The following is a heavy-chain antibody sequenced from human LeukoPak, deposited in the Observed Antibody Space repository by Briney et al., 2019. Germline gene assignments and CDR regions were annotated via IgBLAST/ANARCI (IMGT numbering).Heavy chain of an antibody. Sequence: GGSLRLSCVASGFTFDDYAMHWVRQAPGKGLEWVSGISWNSGFITYADSVKGRFTISRDNAENSLYLQMNSLRTEDTALYYCARDPRDYGSGRYYEGDDAFDMWGQGTMVTVSS. V-gene: IGHV3-9*01. CDR2: ISWNSGFI. J-gene: IGHJ3*02. CDR1: GFTFDDYA. D-gene: IGHD3-10*01. CDR3: ARDPRDYGSGRYYEGDDAFDM.